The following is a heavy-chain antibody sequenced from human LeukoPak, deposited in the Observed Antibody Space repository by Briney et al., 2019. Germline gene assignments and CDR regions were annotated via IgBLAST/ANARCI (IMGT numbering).Heavy chain of an antibody. D-gene: IGHD3-10*01. V-gene: IGHV1-69*05. CDR1: GGTFSSYA. Sequence: ASVKVSCKASGGTFSSYAISWVRQAPGQGLEWMGGIIPIFGTANYAQKLQGRVTMTTDTSTSTAYMELRSLRSDDTAVYYCARESVWFGELLKTFDYWGQGTLVTVSS. J-gene: IGHJ4*02. CDR2: IIPIFGTA. CDR3: ARESVWFGELLKTFDY.